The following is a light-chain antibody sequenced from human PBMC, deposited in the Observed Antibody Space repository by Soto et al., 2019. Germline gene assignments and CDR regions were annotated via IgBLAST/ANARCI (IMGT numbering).Light chain of an antibody. J-gene: IGKJ2*01. CDR2: DAS. CDR1: QTVESN. V-gene: IGKV3-15*01. CDR3: HQYNTWPPYT. Sequence: EILMTQSPATLSVSPGERATLSCRASQTVESNLAWYQQQPGQAPRLLIYDASIRATDIPARFSGSGYGTEFTLTISSLQSEDFAAYYCHQYNTWPPYTFGQGTKVEIK.